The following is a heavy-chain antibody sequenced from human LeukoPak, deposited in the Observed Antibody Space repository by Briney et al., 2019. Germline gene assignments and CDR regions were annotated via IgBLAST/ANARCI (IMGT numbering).Heavy chain of an antibody. J-gene: IGHJ4*02. D-gene: IGHD4-17*01. V-gene: IGHV3-23*01. CDR1: GFTFSSYA. Sequence: PGGSLRLSCAASGFTFSSYAMSWVRQAPGTGLEWVPAISGSGGSTYYADSVKGRFTISRDNSKNTLYLQMNSLRAEDTAVYYCAKDRRMTTVTVYYFDYWGQGTLVTVSS. CDR3: AKDRRMTTVTVYYFDY. CDR2: ISGSGGST.